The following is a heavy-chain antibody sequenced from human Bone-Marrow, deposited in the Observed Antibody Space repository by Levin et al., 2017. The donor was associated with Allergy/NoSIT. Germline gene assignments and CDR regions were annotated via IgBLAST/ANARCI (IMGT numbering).Heavy chain of an antibody. CDR1: GFTFSSYV. CDR2: ITYSGTTT. D-gene: IGHD2-2*01. V-gene: IGHV3-23*01. J-gene: IGHJ4*02. Sequence: GESLKISCAASGFTFSSYVMTWVRQAPGKGLEWVSTITYSGTTTYYADSVKGRFTISRDNSKNTLYLQMNSLRAEDTAVNYCAKDQGYCSSTGCPGGWLFDYWGQGKLVTVSS. CDR3: AKDQGYCSSTGCPGGWLFDY.